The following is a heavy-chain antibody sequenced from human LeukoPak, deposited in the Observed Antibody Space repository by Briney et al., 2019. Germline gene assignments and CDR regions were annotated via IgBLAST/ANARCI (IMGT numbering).Heavy chain of an antibody. J-gene: IGHJ4*02. D-gene: IGHD2-2*01. Sequence: XWMSWVRQAPGKGLEWVANIKQDGREKSYVASVKGRFPISRDNAKNSLYLQMNSLRAEDTAVYFCARDMTGYCTSSSCFGGLCDYWGQGTLVTVSS. V-gene: IGHV3-7*01. CDR3: ARDMTGYCTSSSCFGGLCDY. CDR2: IKQDGREK. CDR1: XW.